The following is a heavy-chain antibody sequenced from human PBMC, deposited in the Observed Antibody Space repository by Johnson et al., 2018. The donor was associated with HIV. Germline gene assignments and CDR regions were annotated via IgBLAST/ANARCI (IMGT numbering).Heavy chain of an antibody. J-gene: IGHJ3*02. CDR1: GFTFSNAW. CDR3: ARDWELGAFDI. D-gene: IGHD1-7*01. V-gene: IGHV3-30*03. Sequence: QVQLVESGGGLVKPGGSLRLSCAASGFTFSNAWMSWVRQAPGKGLEWVAIISYDGSNKNYADSVTGRFTVSRDNSKNTLYLQMNSLRAKDTAVYYCARDWELGAFDIWGQGTMVTVSS. CDR2: ISYDGSNK.